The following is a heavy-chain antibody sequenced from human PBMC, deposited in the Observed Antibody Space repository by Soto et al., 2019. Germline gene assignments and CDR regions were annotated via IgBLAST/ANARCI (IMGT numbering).Heavy chain of an antibody. V-gene: IGHV1-18*01. CDR2: ISAYNGNT. Sequence: QVQLVQSGAEVKKPGASVKVSCKASGYSFTRYYINWVRQAPGQGLEWMGWISAYNGNTHYEEKLQGRLTLTTDTSTSTAYMELRSLRSDDTAVYFCARGGQWDFLSDYWGQGTLVTVSS. CDR1: GYSFTRYY. D-gene: IGHD1-26*01. J-gene: IGHJ4*02. CDR3: ARGGQWDFLSDY.